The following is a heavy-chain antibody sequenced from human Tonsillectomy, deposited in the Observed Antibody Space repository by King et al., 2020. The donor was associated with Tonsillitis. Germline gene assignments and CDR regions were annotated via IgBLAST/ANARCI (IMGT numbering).Heavy chain of an antibody. D-gene: IGHD2-15*01. CDR1: GFTFSNYW. J-gene: IGHJ5*02. V-gene: IGHV3-7*01. CDR3: ARERMRGWIDP. Sequence: EVQLVESGGGLVQPGGSLRLSCAASGFTFSNYWMSWVRQAPGKGLEWVANIKQDGSEKYYVDSVKGRFTISRDNAKNSLYLQMNSLRAEDTAVYYCARERMRGWIDPWGQGTLVTVSS. CDR2: IKQDGSEK.